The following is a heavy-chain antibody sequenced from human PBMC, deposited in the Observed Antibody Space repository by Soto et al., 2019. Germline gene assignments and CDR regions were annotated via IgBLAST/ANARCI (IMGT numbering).Heavy chain of an antibody. V-gene: IGHV3-23*01. J-gene: IGHJ4*02. Sequence: EVQLLESGGGLVQPGESLRLSCATSGFTFSKFAMSWVRQAPGKGLEWIALISISDVAHYAESVMGRFTISRDNCKNMVFLQMNSLSVEETAISSWAKDLDSASYFEDQGRWGQGTLVTVSS. CDR2: ISISDVA. D-gene: IGHD3-22*01. CDR3: AKDLDSASYFEDQGR. CDR1: GFTFSKFA.